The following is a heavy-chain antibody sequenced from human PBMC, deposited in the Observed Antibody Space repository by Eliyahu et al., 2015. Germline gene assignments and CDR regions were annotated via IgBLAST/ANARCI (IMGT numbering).Heavy chain of an antibody. V-gene: IGHV3-7*04. CDR2: IKQDGSEK. CDR3: ARVIYDFWIGYYVPRHFDY. Sequence: EVQLVESGGGLVQPGGSLRLXCAAXXFTFSXXXXXWVRQAPGKGLEWVANIKQDGSEKYYVDSVKGRFTISRDNAKNSLYLQINSLRAEDTAMYYCARVIYDFWIGYYVPRHFDYWGQGTLVTVSS. CDR1: XFTFSXXX. D-gene: IGHD3-3*01. J-gene: IGHJ4*02.